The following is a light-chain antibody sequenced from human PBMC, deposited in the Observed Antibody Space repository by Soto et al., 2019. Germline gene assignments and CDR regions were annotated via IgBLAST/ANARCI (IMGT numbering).Light chain of an antibody. CDR1: QTTTTW. CDR3: QHYNSYSEA. J-gene: IGKJ1*01. V-gene: IGKV1-5*01. Sequence: DIQMTQSPSTLYGSVGDRVTITCRASQTTTTWLAWYQQKPGKVPKLLIYAASTLQSGVPSRFSGSGSGTEFTLTISSLQPDDFATYYCQHYNSYSEAFCQGTKVDIK. CDR2: AAS.